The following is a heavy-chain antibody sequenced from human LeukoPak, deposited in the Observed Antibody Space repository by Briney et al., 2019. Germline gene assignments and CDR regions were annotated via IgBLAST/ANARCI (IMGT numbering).Heavy chain of an antibody. V-gene: IGHV1-2*02. CDR1: GYTFTGYY. D-gene: IGHD6-13*01. J-gene: IGHJ4*02. Sequence: GASVKVSCKASGYTFTGYYMHWVRQAPGQGLEWMGWINPNSGGTNYAQKFQGRVTMTRDTSIGTAYMELSRLRSDDTAVYYCARVGSSWYALRYYFDYWGQGTLVTVSS. CDR3: ARVGSSWYALRYYFDY. CDR2: INPNSGGT.